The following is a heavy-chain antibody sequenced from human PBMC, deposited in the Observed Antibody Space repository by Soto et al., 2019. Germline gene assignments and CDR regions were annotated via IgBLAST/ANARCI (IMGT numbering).Heavy chain of an antibody. CDR1: GDLFNNYA. CDR3: AASSSVAAAGYFKF. D-gene: IGHD6-13*01. J-gene: IGHJ4*02. V-gene: IGHV1-69*01. CDR2: ISPLFSTT. Sequence: QVQLVQSGAEVKEPGSSVKVSCTATGDLFNNYAFNWVRQAPGQGLEWMGRISPLFSTTNYAKKFQGRVTIGADELTTIVYLEVSNLESEDTAIYYWAASSSVAAAGYFKFWGQGTPVTVSP.